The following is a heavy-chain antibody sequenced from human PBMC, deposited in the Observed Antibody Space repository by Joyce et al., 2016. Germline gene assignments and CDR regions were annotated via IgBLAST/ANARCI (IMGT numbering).Heavy chain of an antibody. CDR2: INPSGGST. J-gene: IGHJ6*02. CDR3: ARDTAMATGYYYYGMDV. CDR1: GYTCTNYY. V-gene: IGHV1-46*01. Sequence: QVQLVQSGAEVKKPGASVKVSCQASGYTCTNYYMHWVRQAPGQGLEWMGIINPSGGSTNSAQKFQGRVTMTRDTSTSTVYMELSSLRSEDTAVYYCARDTAMATGYYYYGMDVWGQGTTVTVSS. D-gene: IGHD5-18*01.